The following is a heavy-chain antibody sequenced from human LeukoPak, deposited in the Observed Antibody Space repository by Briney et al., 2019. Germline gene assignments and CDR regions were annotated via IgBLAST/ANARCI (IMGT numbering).Heavy chain of an antibody. CDR3: ARNVVYDSSGYYLFDY. D-gene: IGHD3-22*01. J-gene: IGHJ4*02. CDR2: IYYSGST. CDR1: GYSISSGYY. V-gene: IGHV4-38-2*02. Sequence: SETLSLTCTVSGYSISSGYYWGWIRQPPGKGLEWIGYIYYSGSTNYNPSLKSRVTISVDTSKNQFSLKLSSVTAADTAVYYCARNVVYDSSGYYLFDYWGQGTLVTVSS.